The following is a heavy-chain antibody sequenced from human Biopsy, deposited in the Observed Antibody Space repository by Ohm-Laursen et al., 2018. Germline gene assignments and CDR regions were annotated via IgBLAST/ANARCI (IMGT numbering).Heavy chain of an antibody. CDR3: ASGDIGGIGLDV. J-gene: IGHJ6*02. Sequence: GASVKVSCKASGDTFTTSAISWVRQVPGQGLDWMGGIIPILGTVDYGQNFQGRVTIRADTSTTFLELTSLRYDDTAVYYCASGDIGGIGLDVWGLGTTVTVSS. D-gene: IGHD3-10*01. CDR2: IIPILGTV. CDR1: GDTFTTSA. V-gene: IGHV1-69*10.